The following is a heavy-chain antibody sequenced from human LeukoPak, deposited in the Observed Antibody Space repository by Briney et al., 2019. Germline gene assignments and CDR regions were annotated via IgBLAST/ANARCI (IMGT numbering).Heavy chain of an antibody. J-gene: IGHJ4*02. CDR1: GYTFTGYY. Sequence: GASVKVSCKASGYTFTGYYIHWVRQAPGQGLEWMGWINPNSGGTNYAQKFQGRVTMTRDTSINTAYMELNRLKSDDTALYYCAGYTNNWYLGGYWGQGTLVTVSS. V-gene: IGHV1-2*02. D-gene: IGHD6-13*01. CDR2: INPNSGGT. CDR3: AGYTNNWYLGGY.